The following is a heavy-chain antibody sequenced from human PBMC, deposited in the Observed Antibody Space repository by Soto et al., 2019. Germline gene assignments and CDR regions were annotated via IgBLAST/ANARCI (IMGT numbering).Heavy chain of an antibody. D-gene: IGHD3-22*01. V-gene: IGHV3-13*05. J-gene: IGHJ6*02. CDR3: ARAGYDSSGYYFYAMDV. CDR2: IGTAGDP. CDR1: GFILSGYD. Sequence: GSLRLSCVASGFILSGYDMHWVRQATGEGLEWVSAIGTAGDPYYSGSVKGRFTISRGNAENSVYLQMNSLRAGDTAVYYCARAGYDSSGYYFYAMDVWGPGTKVTVYS.